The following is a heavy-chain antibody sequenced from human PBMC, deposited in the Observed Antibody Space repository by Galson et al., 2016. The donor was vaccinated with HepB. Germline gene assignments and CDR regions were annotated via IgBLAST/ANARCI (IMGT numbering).Heavy chain of an antibody. Sequence: ETLSLTCGVYGGSFSGFYWTWIRQSPGKGLEWIGEINHSGTTNYNPSLKSRVTMSVDTSKNHFSLKLSSVTAADTAVYYCARHGQYSGYAVRYWGQGTLVTVSS. CDR2: INHSGTT. D-gene: IGHD5-12*01. V-gene: IGHV4-34*01. CDR3: ARHGQYSGYAVRY. J-gene: IGHJ4*02. CDR1: GGSFSGFY.